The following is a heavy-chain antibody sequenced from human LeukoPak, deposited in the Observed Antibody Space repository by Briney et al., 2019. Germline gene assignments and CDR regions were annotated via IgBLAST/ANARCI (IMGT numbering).Heavy chain of an antibody. Sequence: GGSLRLSCAASGFTFSSYAMSWVRQAPGKGLEWVAVISYDGSNKYYADSVKGRFTISRDNSKNTLYLQMNSLRAEDTAVYYCARNNVPDLWGQGTLVTVSS. J-gene: IGHJ5*02. CDR3: ARNNVPDL. V-gene: IGHV3-30-3*01. D-gene: IGHD1-14*01. CDR1: GFTFSSYA. CDR2: ISYDGSNK.